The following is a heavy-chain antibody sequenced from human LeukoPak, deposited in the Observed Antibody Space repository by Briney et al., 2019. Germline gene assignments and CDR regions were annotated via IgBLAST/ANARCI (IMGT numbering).Heavy chain of an antibody. J-gene: IGHJ6*01. D-gene: IGHD2-15*01. CDR2: IKSKTDGGTT. V-gene: IGHV3-15*01. CDR1: RFTFSNAW. CDR3: TTDLGYCSGGSCFAHYYYYGMDV. Sequence: SGGSLRLSCAGSRFTFSNAWMNWVRQAPGKGLEWVGRIKSKTDGGTTDYAAPVKGRFTISRDDSKNTLYLQMNSLKTEDTAVYYCTTDLGYCSGGSCFAHYYYYGMDVWGQGTTVTVSS.